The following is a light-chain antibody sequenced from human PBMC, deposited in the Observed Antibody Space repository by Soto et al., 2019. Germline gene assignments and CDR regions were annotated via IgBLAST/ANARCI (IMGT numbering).Light chain of an antibody. V-gene: IGLV2-14*01. CDR2: EDS. J-gene: IGLJ1*01. Sequence: QSALTQPASVSGSPGQSITISCTGTSSDVGGYNYISWYQQHPATAPKLMIYEDSKRPSGVSSRFSGSKSGNTASLTISGLHAEDEADYYCSSYTSSSTYVFGTGTKLTVL. CDR3: SSYTSSSTYV. CDR1: SSDVGGYNY.